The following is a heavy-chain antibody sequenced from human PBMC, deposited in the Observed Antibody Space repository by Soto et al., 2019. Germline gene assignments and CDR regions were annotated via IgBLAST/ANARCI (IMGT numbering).Heavy chain of an antibody. CDR1: GGSISSYY. J-gene: IGHJ3*02. V-gene: IGHV4-59*01. Sequence: SETLSLTCTVSGGSISSYYWSWIRQPPGKGLEWIGYIYYSGSTNYNPSLKSRVTISVDTSKNQFSLKLSSVTAADTAVYYCARVIGGYSYGHPHPEVDAFDIWGQGTMVTVSS. CDR2: IYYSGST. D-gene: IGHD5-18*01. CDR3: ARVIGGYSYGHPHPEVDAFDI.